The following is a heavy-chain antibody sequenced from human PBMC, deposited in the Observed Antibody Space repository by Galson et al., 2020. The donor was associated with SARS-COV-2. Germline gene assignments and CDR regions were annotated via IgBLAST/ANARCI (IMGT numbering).Heavy chain of an antibody. V-gene: IGHV3-7*04. D-gene: IGHD4-17*01. Sequence: GSLRLSCAASGFTFSRYWMSWVRQAPGKGLEWVANINQDGSDKNYVYSVKGRFTISRDNAKNSLYLQMNSLRAEDTAVYYCARDLGLVTTCYFDYWGQGNLVSVSS. J-gene: IGHJ4*02. CDR2: INQDGSDK. CDR3: ARDLGLVTTCYFDY. CDR1: GFTFSRYW.